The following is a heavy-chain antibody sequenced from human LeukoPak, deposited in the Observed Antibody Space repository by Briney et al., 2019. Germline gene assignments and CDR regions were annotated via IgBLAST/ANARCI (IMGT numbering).Heavy chain of an antibody. Sequence: GGSLRLSCAASGFTFRAYDMNWVRQAPGKGLEWLSYINTGTTVHYADSVKGRFTISRDNAKSSLYLQMNSLRAEDTAIYYCAGGLRNRGLDFDYWGQGTLVTVSS. CDR2: INTGTTV. V-gene: IGHV3-69-1*02. D-gene: IGHD7-27*01. J-gene: IGHJ4*02. CDR3: AGGLRNRGLDFDY. CDR1: GFTFRAYD.